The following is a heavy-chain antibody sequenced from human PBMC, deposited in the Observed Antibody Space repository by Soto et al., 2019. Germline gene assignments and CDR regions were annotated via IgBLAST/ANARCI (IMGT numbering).Heavy chain of an antibody. CDR3: ARLGYDSSGYYVYYYGMDV. Sequence: GESLKISCKGSGYSFTSYWIGWVRQMPGKGLGWMGIIYPGDSDTRYSPSFQGQVTISADKSISTAYLQWSSLKASDTAMYYCARLGYDSSGYYVYYYGMDVWGQGTTVTVSS. CDR2: IYPGDSDT. D-gene: IGHD3-22*01. J-gene: IGHJ6*02. CDR1: GYSFTSYW. V-gene: IGHV5-51*01.